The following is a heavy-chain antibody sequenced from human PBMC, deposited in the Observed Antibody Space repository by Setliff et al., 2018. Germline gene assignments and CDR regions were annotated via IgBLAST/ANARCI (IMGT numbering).Heavy chain of an antibody. Sequence: PSETLSLTCTVSGGSISNYYWSWIRQPAGKGLEWIGTIYYSGSAYSSPSLKSRVTISVDTSKNQFSLRLTSVTAADTAVYYCAGRGVYYDSSGNFDYWGQGTLVTVSS. CDR2: IYYSGSA. CDR3: AGRGVYYDSSGNFDY. D-gene: IGHD3-22*01. J-gene: IGHJ4*02. CDR1: GGSISNYY. V-gene: IGHV4-59*05.